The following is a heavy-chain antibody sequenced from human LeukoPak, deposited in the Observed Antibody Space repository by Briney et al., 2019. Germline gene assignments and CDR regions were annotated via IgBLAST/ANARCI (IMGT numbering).Heavy chain of an antibody. J-gene: IGHJ4*02. Sequence: ASVKVSCKASGYTFTSYDINWVRQATGQGLEWMGWMNPNSGNTGYAQKFQGRVTMTRNTSISTAYMELSSLRSEDTAVYYCARVAPIYGYRPDYWGQGTLVTVSS. D-gene: IGHD5-18*01. CDR2: MNPNSGNT. V-gene: IGHV1-8*01. CDR1: GYTFTSYD. CDR3: ARVAPIYGYRPDY.